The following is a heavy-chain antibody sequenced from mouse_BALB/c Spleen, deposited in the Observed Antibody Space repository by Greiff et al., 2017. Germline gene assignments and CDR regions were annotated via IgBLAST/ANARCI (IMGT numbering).Heavy chain of an antibody. J-gene: IGHJ3*01. D-gene: IGHD2-1*01. CDR3: ARHGYGNSWFAY. CDR1: GDSITSGY. Sequence: DVKLVESGPSLVKPSQTLSLTCSVTGDSITSGYWNWIRKFPGNKLEYMGYISYSGSTYYNPSLKSRISITRDTSKNQYYLQLNSVTTEDTATYYCARHGYGNSWFAYWGQGTLVTVSA. V-gene: IGHV3-8*02. CDR2: ISYSGST.